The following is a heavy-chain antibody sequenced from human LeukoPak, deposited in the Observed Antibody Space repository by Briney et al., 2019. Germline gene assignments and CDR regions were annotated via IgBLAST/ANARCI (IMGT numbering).Heavy chain of an antibody. V-gene: IGHV4-31*03. CDR3: ARRSAAIGYNWFDP. CDR1: GGSISSGGYY. J-gene: IGHJ5*02. Sequence: PSQTLSLTCTVSGGSISSGGYYWSWIRQHPGKGLEWIGYIYYSGSTYYNPSLKSRVTISVDTSKNQFSLKLSSVTAADTAVYYCARRSAAIGYNWFDPWGQGTLVTVSS. D-gene: IGHD2-2*02. CDR2: IYYSGST.